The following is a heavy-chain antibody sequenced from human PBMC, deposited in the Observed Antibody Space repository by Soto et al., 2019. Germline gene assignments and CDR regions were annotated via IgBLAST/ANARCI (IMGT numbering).Heavy chain of an antibody. J-gene: IGHJ4*02. V-gene: IGHV1-8*01. Sequence: QVQLVQSGAEVKKPGASVKVSCKASGYTFTNYDINWVRQATGQGLEWMGWMNPNSGNTGHEQKLQGRVTMTRNTSMSPASMELSSLGSEDTAVYYCARGPMRCTSSSCPYFFDYWGQGTLVTVSS. CDR3: ARGPMRCTSSSCPYFFDY. CDR2: MNPNSGNT. CDR1: GYTFTNYD. D-gene: IGHD2-2*01.